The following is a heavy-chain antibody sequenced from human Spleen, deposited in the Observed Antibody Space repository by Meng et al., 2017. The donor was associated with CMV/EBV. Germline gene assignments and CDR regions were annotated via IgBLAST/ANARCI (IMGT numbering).Heavy chain of an antibody. J-gene: IGHJ6*02. CDR2: ISSSSYI. V-gene: IGHV3-21*01. CDR1: GFIFSSYS. CDR3: ARVRVAYYYYYGMDV. D-gene: IGHD3-3*01. Sequence: GGSLRLSCAASGFIFSSYSMNWVCQAPGKGLEWVSSISSSSYIYYADSVKGRFTISRDKSKNTVYLQMNSLRTEDTAVYHCARVRVAYYYYYGMDVWGQGTTVTVSS.